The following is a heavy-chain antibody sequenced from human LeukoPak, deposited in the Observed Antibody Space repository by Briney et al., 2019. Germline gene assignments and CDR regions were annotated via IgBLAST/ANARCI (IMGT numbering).Heavy chain of an antibody. CDR2: IHPGGST. CDR1: VDSISSSKW. CDR3: ARSRDTTNYYGMDV. V-gene: IGHV4-4*02. D-gene: IGHD1-26*01. Sequence: PSETLSLTCAVSVDSISSSKWWSWVRQAPGKGLEWIGEIHPGGSTNYNPSLKSRVTMSIDQSKNQFSLKMSSVTAADTAVYYCARSRDTTNYYGMDVWGQGTTVTVSS. J-gene: IGHJ6*02.